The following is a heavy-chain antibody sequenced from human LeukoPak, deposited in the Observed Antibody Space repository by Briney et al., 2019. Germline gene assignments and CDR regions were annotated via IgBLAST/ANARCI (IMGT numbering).Heavy chain of an antibody. J-gene: IGHJ4*02. CDR2: IYYSGST. CDR3: ATSGWYLLPGVY. Sequence: SETLSLTCTVSGGSISSSNYYWGWIRQPPGKGLEWIGSIYYSGSTYYNPSLKSLVTISVDTSKNQFSLKLSSVTAADTAVYYCATSGWYLLPGVYWGQGTLVTVSS. V-gene: IGHV4-39*01. D-gene: IGHD6-19*01. CDR1: GGSISSSNYY.